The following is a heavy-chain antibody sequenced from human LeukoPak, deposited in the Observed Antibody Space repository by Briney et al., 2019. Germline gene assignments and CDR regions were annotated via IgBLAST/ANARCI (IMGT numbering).Heavy chain of an antibody. CDR3: ARDRDYGSGDFDY. J-gene: IGHJ4*02. D-gene: IGHD3-10*01. V-gene: IGHV3-21*01. CDR2: ISSSSRYI. Sequence: PGGSLRLSCAASGFTFRSYSMNWVRQAPGKGLEWGSSISSSSRYIYYADSVKGRFTISRDNAKNSLYLQMNSLRAEDTAVYYCARDRDYGSGDFDYWGQGTLVTVSS. CDR1: GFTFRSYS.